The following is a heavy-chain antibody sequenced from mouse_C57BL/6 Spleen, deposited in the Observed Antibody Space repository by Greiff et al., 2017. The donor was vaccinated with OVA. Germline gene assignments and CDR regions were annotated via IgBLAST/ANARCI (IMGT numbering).Heavy chain of an antibody. CDR3: ARLRITTVPDDFYY. CDR2: IRNKANGYTT. CDR1: GFTFTDYY. Sequence: DVMLVESGGGLVQPGGSLSLSCAATGFTFTDYYMSWVRQPPGKALEWLGFIRNKANGYTTEYSASVKGRFTISRDNSQSILYLQMNALRAEDSSTYYCARLRITTVPDDFYYWGQGTTLTVSS. D-gene: IGHD1-1*01. J-gene: IGHJ2*01. V-gene: IGHV7-3*01.